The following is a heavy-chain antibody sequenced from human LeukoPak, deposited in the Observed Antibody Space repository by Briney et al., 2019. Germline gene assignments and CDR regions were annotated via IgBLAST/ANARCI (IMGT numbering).Heavy chain of an antibody. CDR3: ANSQSGYCSGDTCYAPPGY. D-gene: IGHD2-15*01. V-gene: IGHV3-23*01. CDR1: GFTLSDYW. Sequence: TGGSLRLSCVASGFTLSDYWMSWVRQAPGEGLEWVSTISGRGGSTYYADSVKGRFTISRDNSKNTLYLQMNSLRAEDTAVYYCANSQSGYCSGDTCYAPPGYWGQGTLVTVSS. CDR2: ISGRGGST. J-gene: IGHJ4*02.